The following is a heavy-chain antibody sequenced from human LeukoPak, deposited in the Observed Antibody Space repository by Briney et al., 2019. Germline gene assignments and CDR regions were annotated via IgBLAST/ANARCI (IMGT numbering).Heavy chain of an antibody. Sequence: ASVKVSCKASGYTFTGYYMHWVRQAPGQGLEWMGWIDPNSGGTNYAQKFQGRVTMTRDTSISTAYMELSRLRSDDTAVYYCAREDYSSGSFDYWGQGTLVTVSS. CDR3: AREDYSSGSFDY. V-gene: IGHV1-2*02. CDR2: IDPNSGGT. D-gene: IGHD6-19*01. CDR1: GYTFTGYY. J-gene: IGHJ4*02.